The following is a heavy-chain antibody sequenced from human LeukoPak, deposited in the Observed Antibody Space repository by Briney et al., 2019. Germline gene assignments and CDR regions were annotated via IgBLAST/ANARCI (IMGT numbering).Heavy chain of an antibody. CDR3: AKGYYQGYYYYGMDV. V-gene: IGHV3-30*18. CDR1: GFTFSSYG. D-gene: IGHD1-26*01. J-gene: IGHJ6*02. Sequence: GRSLRLSCAASGFTFSSYGMHWVRQAPGKGLEWVAVISYDGSNKYYADSVKRRFTISRDNSKNTLYLQMNSLRAEDTAVYYCAKGYYQGYYYYGMDVWGQGTTVTVSS. CDR2: ISYDGSNK.